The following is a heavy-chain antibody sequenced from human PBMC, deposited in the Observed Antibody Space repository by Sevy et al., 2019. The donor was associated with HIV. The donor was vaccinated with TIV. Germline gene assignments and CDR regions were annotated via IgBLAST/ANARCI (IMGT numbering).Heavy chain of an antibody. Sequence: ASVKVSCKASGYTFTSYGISWVRQAPGQGLEWMGWISAYNGNTNYAQKLQGRVTMTTDTSTRTAYMELRSLRSDDTAVYYCARGENYYGSGSYPDGRKKVYYYGMDVWGQGTTVTVSS. CDR1: GYTFTSYG. CDR3: ARGENYYGSGSYPDGRKKVYYYGMDV. V-gene: IGHV1-18*01. J-gene: IGHJ6*02. D-gene: IGHD3-10*01. CDR2: ISAYNGNT.